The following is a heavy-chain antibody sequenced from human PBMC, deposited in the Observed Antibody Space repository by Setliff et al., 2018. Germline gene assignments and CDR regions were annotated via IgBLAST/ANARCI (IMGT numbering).Heavy chain of an antibody. CDR3: ARAIVVVPPNALKVYFDH. Sequence: SETLSLTCNVSGDSISNYYWIRQTAGKGLEWIGSIYAGEATYYNPSLESRVVISVDSSKKRFSLKVSSVTAADTAVYYCARAIVVVPPNALKVYFDHWGPGVQVTVSS. D-gene: IGHD2-2*01. V-gene: IGHV4-4*07. CDR1: GDSISNYY. CDR2: IYAGEAT. J-gene: IGHJ4*02.